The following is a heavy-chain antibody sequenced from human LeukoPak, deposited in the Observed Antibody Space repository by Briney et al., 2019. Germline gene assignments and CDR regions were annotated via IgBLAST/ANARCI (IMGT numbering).Heavy chain of an antibody. Sequence: HPGGSLRLSCAASGFIFSSYGMHWVRQAPDKGLEWVAFIRYDGSRKYYADSVKGRFTISRDNSKNTVHLHMNSLSAEDTAVYYCAKWTGNSVNFDYWGQGTLVTVSS. V-gene: IGHV3-30*02. J-gene: IGHJ4*02. CDR2: IRYDGSRK. D-gene: IGHD3/OR15-3a*01. CDR1: GFIFSSYG. CDR3: AKWTGNSVNFDY.